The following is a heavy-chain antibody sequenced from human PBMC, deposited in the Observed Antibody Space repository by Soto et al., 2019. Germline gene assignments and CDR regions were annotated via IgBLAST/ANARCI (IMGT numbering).Heavy chain of an antibody. CDR2: INIGSGNT. CDR1: GYAFSSYA. D-gene: IGHD2-21*02. CDR3: VRDGGDCGYRLIYYYYMGMDV. V-gene: IGHV1-3*05. Sequence: QVQLVQSGAEEKKPGASVKVSCKASGYAFSSYAMHWVRQVPGQRLEWMGWINIGSGNTEYSQNFQDRITIIRDTSASTVYMELSSLRSEDTAVYYCVRDGGDCGYRLIYYYYMGMDVWGQGTTVSVSS. J-gene: IGHJ6*02.